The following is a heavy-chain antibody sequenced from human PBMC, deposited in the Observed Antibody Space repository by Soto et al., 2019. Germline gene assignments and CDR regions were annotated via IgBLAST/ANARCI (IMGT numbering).Heavy chain of an antibody. CDR1: GASIGSGGYY. J-gene: IGHJ4*02. V-gene: IGHV4-31*03. Sequence: SETLSLTCSVSGASIGSGGYYWSWIRQHPGKGLEWIGYIFYSGNTFYNPSLKSRVTISVDTSKNQFSLNWTSVTAADTVVYYCAREGSEPLDYWGQGTLVTVSS. D-gene: IGHD3-10*01. CDR3: AREGSEPLDY. CDR2: IFYSGNT.